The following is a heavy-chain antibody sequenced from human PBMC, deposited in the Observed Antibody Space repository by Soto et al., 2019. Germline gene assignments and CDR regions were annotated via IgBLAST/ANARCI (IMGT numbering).Heavy chain of an antibody. CDR3: ARDFVAGSTWFDP. J-gene: IGHJ5*02. CDR2: IYYRGTT. CDR1: CGFINSYY. Sequence: TCTVACGFINSYYWSWIRQSPGKGLEWIGYIYYRGTTRYNPSLKSRVTLSVDTSENQFSLKLRSVTAADTAVYYCARDFVAGSTWFDPWGQGILVTVSS. V-gene: IGHV4-59*01. D-gene: IGHD6-19*01.